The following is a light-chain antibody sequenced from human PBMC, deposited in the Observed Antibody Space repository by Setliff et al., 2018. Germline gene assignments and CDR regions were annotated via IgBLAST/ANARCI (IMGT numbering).Light chain of an antibody. CDR2: EVS. CDR1: SSDVGTYNL. CDR3: CSYAGSSTSV. J-gene: IGLJ2*01. V-gene: IGLV2-23*02. Sequence: ALTQPASVSGSPGQSITISCTGTSSDVGTYNLVSWYQQHPGKAPKLMIYEVSKRPSGVSNRFSGSKSGNTASLTISGLQAEDEADYYCCSYAGSSTSVFGGGTKVTVL.